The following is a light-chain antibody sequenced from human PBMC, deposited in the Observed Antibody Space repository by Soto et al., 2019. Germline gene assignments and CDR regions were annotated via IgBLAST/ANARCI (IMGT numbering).Light chain of an antibody. CDR1: QGIRND. CDR2: AAS. Sequence: IQMTQSPSSLSASVGDRVTITCRATQGIRNDLGWYQQKPGKAPKLLIFAASSLQSGVPSRFGGSGSGTDFTLTISSLQPEDFATYYCLQDYNYPPTFGQGTKVEIK. CDR3: LQDYNYPPT. V-gene: IGKV1-6*01. J-gene: IGKJ1*01.